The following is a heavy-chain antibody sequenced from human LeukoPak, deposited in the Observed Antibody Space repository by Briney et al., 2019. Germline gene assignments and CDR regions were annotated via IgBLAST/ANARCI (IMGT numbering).Heavy chain of an antibody. CDR1: GFTFSSYA. J-gene: IGHJ4*02. CDR3: VKDFGESSGSYSMILDY. D-gene: IGHD3-10*01. Sequence: GGSLRLSCSASGFTFSSYAMHWVRQAPGKGLEYVSAISGNGGSTYYADSVKGRFTISRDNSKNTLYLQMSSLRAEDTAVYYCVKDFGESSGSYSMILDYWGQGTLVTVSS. CDR2: ISGNGGST. V-gene: IGHV3-64D*06.